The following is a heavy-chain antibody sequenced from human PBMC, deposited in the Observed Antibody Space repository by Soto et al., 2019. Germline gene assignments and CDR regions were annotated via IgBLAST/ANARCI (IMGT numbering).Heavy chain of an antibody. CDR3: ASTLGHWFDP. CDR2: IYYSGST. CDR1: GGSISSYY. V-gene: IGHV4-59*01. Sequence: SETLSLTCTVSGGSISSYYWSWIRQPPGKGLEWIGYIYYSGSTNYNPSLKSRVTISVDTSKNQFSLKLSSVTAADTAVYYCASTLGHWFDPWGQGTLVTVSS. J-gene: IGHJ5*02.